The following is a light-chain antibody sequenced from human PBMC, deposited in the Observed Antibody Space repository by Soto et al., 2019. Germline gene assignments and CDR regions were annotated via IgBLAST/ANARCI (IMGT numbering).Light chain of an antibody. CDR3: QQAYINPRT. Sequence: DIQMTQSPSSLSPSIGDRVTITCRASQSISIYLNWYQQKPGKAPKVLIYAASTLRSGVPSRFSGSGSGTDFTLTISNLQPEDFASYYCQQAYINPRTFGPGTKVDIK. CDR1: QSISIY. V-gene: IGKV1-39*01. CDR2: AAS. J-gene: IGKJ1*01.